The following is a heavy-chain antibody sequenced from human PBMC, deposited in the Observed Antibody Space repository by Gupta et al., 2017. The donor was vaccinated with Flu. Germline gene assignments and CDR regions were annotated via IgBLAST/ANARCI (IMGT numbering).Heavy chain of an antibody. CDR1: NASLSGSY. Sequence: QVQLQQWGAGLLKPSETLSLTCAVYNASLSGSYWSWIRQPPGKGPEWIGELGHSGGTNYNPSLKSRVTMSVDTSKNQFSLNLYSVTAADTAIYYCTRLGGFTVGYNWFDPWGQGTLVTVSS. J-gene: IGHJ5*02. D-gene: IGHD4-11*01. CDR2: LGHSGGT. V-gene: IGHV4-34*01. CDR3: TRLGGFTVGYNWFDP.